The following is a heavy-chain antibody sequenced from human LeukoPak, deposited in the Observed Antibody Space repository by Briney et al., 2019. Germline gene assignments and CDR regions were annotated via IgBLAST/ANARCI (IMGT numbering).Heavy chain of an antibody. CDR3: ARGMVRGVISYYYYYYMDV. CDR2: FDHTGTT. D-gene: IGHD3-10*01. V-gene: IGHV4-39*07. J-gene: IGHJ6*03. CDR1: GGSISSSDYY. Sequence: SETLSLTCTVSGGSISSSDYYWGWIRQPPGKGLEWIGSFDHTGTTYYNPSLKSRVTISVDTSKNQFSLKLSSVTAADTAVYYCARGMVRGVISYYYYYYMDVWGKGTTVTISS.